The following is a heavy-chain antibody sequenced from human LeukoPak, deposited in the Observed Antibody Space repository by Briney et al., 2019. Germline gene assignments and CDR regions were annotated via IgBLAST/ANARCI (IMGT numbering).Heavy chain of an antibody. J-gene: IGHJ4*02. V-gene: IGHV4-39*01. CDR2: IYYSGST. CDR1: GGSISSSSYY. D-gene: IGHD6-19*01. Sequence: SETLSLTCTVSGGSISSSSYYWGWIRQPPGKGLEWIGSIYYSGSTYYNPSLKSRVTISVDTSKNQFSLKLSSVTAADTAVYYCARRGRVAGIDYWGQGTLVTVSP. CDR3: ARRGRVAGIDY.